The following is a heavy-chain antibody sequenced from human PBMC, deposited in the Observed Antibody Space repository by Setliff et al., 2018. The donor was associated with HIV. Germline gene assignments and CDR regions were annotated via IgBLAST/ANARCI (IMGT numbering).Heavy chain of an antibody. D-gene: IGHD6-6*01. V-gene: IGHV5-51*01. CDR2: IYLSDSDT. CDR3: ATSPGTYSDSSASYFDY. J-gene: IGHJ4*02. CDR1: GYTFPHAW. Sequence: GESLKISCKGSGYTFPHAWIGWVRQMPGKGLEWMGIIYLSDSDTRYSRSFQGQVTISVDQSITTAYLQWSSLKASDTAMYYCATSPGTYSDSSASYFDYWGLGTLVTVSS.